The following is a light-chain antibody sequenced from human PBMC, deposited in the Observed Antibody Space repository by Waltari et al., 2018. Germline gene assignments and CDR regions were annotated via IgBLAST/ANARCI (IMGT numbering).Light chain of an antibody. CDR1: QNVPRSN. CDR2: GAS. V-gene: IGKV3-20*01. CDR3: QQYGSSPWT. J-gene: IGKJ1*01. Sequence: EVVLTQSPGTLSLSPGERATLSCRASQNVPRSNLDWYQQKLGQPPRLLIYGASSRDTGIPDRFSGSGSGTDFTLTISRLEPEDFAVFYCQQYGSSPWTFGEGTKVEIK.